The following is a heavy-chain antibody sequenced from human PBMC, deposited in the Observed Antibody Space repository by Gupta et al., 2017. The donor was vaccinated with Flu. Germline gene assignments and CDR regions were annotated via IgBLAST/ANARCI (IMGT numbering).Heavy chain of an antibody. V-gene: IGHV4-39*02. CDR1: GGSMSYNRYF. CDR2: TTDGGTT. CDR3: ARKDYDDSGSLL. Sequence: QLQLQASAPRLVRPSQTPSLTLTVSGGSMSYNRYFSAWTRQPPGKGLEWIGSTTDGGTTDVCPSSNRRVGMYVGTSKTHVGLTLNHVNDADKAVYDWARKDYDDSGSLLWGQGTLVTVSS. J-gene: IGHJ4*02. D-gene: IGHD3-22*01.